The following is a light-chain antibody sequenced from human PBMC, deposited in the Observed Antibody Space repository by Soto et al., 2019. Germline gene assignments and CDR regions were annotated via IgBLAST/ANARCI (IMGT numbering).Light chain of an antibody. V-gene: IGLV2-8*01. CDR1: SSDVGGYNY. J-gene: IGLJ1*01. CDR2: DVR. Sequence: QSALTQPPSASGSPGQSVAISCTCTSSDVGGYNYVSWYQQHPGKAPNLMIYDVRKRPSGVPDRFSGSKSCNTAYLTVTGLKAEDEADYYCSSYAGTQSVFGTGTKLTVL. CDR3: SSYAGTQSV.